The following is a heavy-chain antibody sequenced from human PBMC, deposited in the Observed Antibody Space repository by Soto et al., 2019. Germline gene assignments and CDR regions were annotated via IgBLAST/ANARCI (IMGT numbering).Heavy chain of an antibody. CDR2: IYYSGST. D-gene: IGHD3-10*01. V-gene: IGHV4-59*12. CDR3: ARGWGLLWFGEFTNWFDP. Sequence: SETLSLTCTVSGGSISSYYWSWIRQPPGKGLEWIGYIYYSGSTNYNPSLKSRVTISVDTSKNQFSLKLSSVTAADTAVYYCARGWGLLWFGEFTNWFDPWGQGTLVTVSS. CDR1: GGSISSYY. J-gene: IGHJ5*02.